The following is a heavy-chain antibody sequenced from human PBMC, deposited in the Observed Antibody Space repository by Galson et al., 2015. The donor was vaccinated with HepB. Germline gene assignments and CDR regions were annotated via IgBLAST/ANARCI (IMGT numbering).Heavy chain of an antibody. CDR2: ISSISSYI. D-gene: IGHD2-21*01. Sequence: SLRLSCAASGFTFSSYGMNWVRQAPGKGLEWVSSISSISSYISSADSVKGRFTISRDNAQNSLFLQMKRLRGENTAVYYCARDFLWQHLVPQDRRDYWGQGTLVTVSS. J-gene: IGHJ4*02. CDR1: GFTFSSYG. V-gene: IGHV3-21*01. CDR3: ARDFLWQHLVPQDRRDY.